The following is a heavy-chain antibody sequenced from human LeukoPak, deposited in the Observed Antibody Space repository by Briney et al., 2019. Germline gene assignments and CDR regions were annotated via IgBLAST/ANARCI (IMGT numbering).Heavy chain of an antibody. CDR3: ARLMLGPYMDV. Sequence: SVTVSCKASGGTFSSYAISWVRQPPGQGLEWMGGIIPIFGTANYAQKFQGRVTITAAESTSTAYMELSSLRSEDTAVYYCARLMLGPYMDVWGKGTTVTISS. CDR2: IIPIFGTA. J-gene: IGHJ6*03. V-gene: IGHV1-69*13. CDR1: GGTFSSYA. D-gene: IGHD3-16*01.